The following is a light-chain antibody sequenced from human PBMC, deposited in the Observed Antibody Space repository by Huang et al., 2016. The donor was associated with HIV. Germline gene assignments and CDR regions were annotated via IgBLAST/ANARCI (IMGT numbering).Light chain of an antibody. Sequence: DIQMTQSPSSLSASVGVRVTITCRASQSIKKYINWYQQKPGKAPKLLIYGASSLQSGVPSRVSGSGSGTDFTLTISSLQPEDFATYYCQQSYSTLLFTFGPGTKVDI. J-gene: IGKJ3*01. V-gene: IGKV1-39*01. CDR3: QQSYSTLLFT. CDR2: GAS. CDR1: QSIKKY.